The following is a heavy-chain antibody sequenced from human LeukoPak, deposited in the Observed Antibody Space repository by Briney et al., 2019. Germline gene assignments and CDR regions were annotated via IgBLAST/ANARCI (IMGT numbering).Heavy chain of an antibody. J-gene: IGHJ3*02. CDR3: ARDPPAWRELGREAFDI. Sequence: SVKVSCKASGGTLSSYAISWVRQAPGQGLEWMGGIIPIFGTANYAQKFQGRVTITADESTSTAYMELSSLRSEDTAVYYCARDPPAWRELGREAFDIWGRGTMVTVSS. V-gene: IGHV1-69*01. CDR1: GGTLSSYA. CDR2: IIPIFGTA. D-gene: IGHD1-26*01.